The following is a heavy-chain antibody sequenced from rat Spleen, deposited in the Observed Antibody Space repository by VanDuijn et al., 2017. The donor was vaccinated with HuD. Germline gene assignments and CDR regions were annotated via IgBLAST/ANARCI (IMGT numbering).Heavy chain of an antibody. V-gene: IGHV2-13*01. D-gene: IGHD1-11*01. CDR3: ARVATAY. CDR1: GFSLTNYG. CDR2: IWGDGST. J-gene: IGHJ2*01. Sequence: QVQLKESGPGLVQPSQTLSLTCTVSGFSLTNYGVSWVRQPPGKGLEWMGGIWGDGSTNYNSALKSRLSISRDTSKSQVFLKMSSLKTEDTATYYCARVATAYWGQGVMVTVSS.